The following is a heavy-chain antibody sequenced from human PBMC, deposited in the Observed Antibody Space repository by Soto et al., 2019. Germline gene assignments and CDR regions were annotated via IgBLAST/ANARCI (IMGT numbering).Heavy chain of an antibody. CDR1: GGSISSSNYY. D-gene: IGHD6-13*01. J-gene: IGHJ6*02. Sequence: SETLSLTCTVSGGSISSSNYYWGWIRQPPGKGLEWIGSIYYSGNTYYNPSLKSRVTISVDTSKNQFSLKLSSVTAADTAVYYCASTGYSNRRNGLDVWGQGTTVTVPS. CDR2: IYYSGNT. CDR3: ASTGYSNRRNGLDV. V-gene: IGHV4-39*01.